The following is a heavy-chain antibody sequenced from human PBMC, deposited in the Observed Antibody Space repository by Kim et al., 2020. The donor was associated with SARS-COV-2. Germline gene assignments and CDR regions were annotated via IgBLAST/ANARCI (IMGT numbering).Heavy chain of an antibody. Sequence: AGDTYYPGSVKGRFTISRENAKNSCSLQMNSLRAGDTAVYFCVVGSQFGLWGQGTLVTVSS. CDR3: VVGSQFGL. J-gene: IGHJ1*01. CDR2: AGDT. D-gene: IGHD1-26*01. V-gene: IGHV3-13*01.